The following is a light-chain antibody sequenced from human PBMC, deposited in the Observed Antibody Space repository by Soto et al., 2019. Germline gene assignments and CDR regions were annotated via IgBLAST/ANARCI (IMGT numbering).Light chain of an antibody. Sequence: EIVLTQSPGTLSLSPGERATLSCRASQSVSSSFLSWYQQKPGQAPRLLIYGASSRATGIPDRFSGSGSGTDFTVTISRLELEDFAVYYCQQYGSSRPWTFGQGTKVEIK. V-gene: IGKV3-20*01. CDR3: QQYGSSRPWT. J-gene: IGKJ1*01. CDR1: QSVSSSF. CDR2: GAS.